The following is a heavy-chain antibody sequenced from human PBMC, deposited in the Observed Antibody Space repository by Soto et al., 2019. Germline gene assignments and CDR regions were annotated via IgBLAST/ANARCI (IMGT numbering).Heavy chain of an antibody. CDR1: GYTFTSYD. D-gene: IGHD3-3*01. V-gene: IGHV1-8*01. Sequence: ASVKVSCKASGYTFTSYDINWVRQATGQGLEWMGWMNPNSGNTGYAQKFQGRVTMTRNTSISTAYMELSSLRSEDTAVYYCARGGGGFWSGYYNFDYWGQGTLVTSPQ. CDR3: ARGGGGFWSGYYNFDY. CDR2: MNPNSGNT. J-gene: IGHJ4*02.